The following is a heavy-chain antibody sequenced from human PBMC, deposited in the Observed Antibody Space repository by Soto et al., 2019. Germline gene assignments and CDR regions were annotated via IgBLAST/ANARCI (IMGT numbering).Heavy chain of an antibody. V-gene: IGHV3-23*01. CDR1: GFTFSTLA. J-gene: IGHJ4*02. Sequence: PGGSLRLSCAASGFTFSTLAMGWVRQAPGKGLEWVSVIDYSGGTTYYTDSVKGRFTISRDNSKKMQYLQMNSLRAEDTAVYYCAKDATRTDGWYYFDYWGQGALVTVSS. CDR3: AKDATRTDGWYYFDY. CDR2: IDYSGGTT. D-gene: IGHD6-19*01.